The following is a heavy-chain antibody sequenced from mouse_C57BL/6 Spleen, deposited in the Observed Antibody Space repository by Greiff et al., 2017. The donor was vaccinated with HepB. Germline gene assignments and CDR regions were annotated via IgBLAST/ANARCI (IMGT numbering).Heavy chain of an antibody. CDR2: IHPNSGST. Sequence: VQLQQPGAELVKPGASVKLSCKASGYTFTSYWMHWVKQRPGQGLEWIGMIHPNSGSTNYNEKFKSKATLTVDKSSSTAYMQLSSLTSEDSAVYYCAREELTTYYFDYWGQGTTLTVSS. CDR3: AREELTTYYFDY. V-gene: IGHV1-64*01. J-gene: IGHJ2*01. D-gene: IGHD2-1*01. CDR1: GYTFTSYW.